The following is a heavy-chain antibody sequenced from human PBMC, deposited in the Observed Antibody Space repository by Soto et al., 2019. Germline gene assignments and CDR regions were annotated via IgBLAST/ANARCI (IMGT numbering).Heavy chain of an antibody. CDR2: INQSGFT. J-gene: IGHJ4*02. Sequence: SETLSLTCTVYGGAFRGYYWTWIRQPPGKGLEWIGEINQSGFTNYNPSLESRVTMSVDTSKNQFSLRLSSVTAADTAVYYCARFPFDRSSWTNPRYFDYWGQGTLVTVSS. V-gene: IGHV4-34*01. D-gene: IGHD6-13*01. CDR3: ARFPFDRSSWTNPRYFDY. CDR1: GGAFRGYY.